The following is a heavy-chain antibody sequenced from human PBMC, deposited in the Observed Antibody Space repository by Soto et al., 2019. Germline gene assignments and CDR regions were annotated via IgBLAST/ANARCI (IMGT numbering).Heavy chain of an antibody. V-gene: IGHV1-46*01. Sequence: GASVKVSCKASGFPFLRFYIHWVRQAPGQGPQWMGVINPDGGFTTYAQSFRDRVAVTRDTSTSTVHMQLSSLRSEDTALYYCARGYYGSGSLVSSFGLDVWGQGTTVTVSS. CDR3: ARGYYGSGSLVSSFGLDV. CDR2: INPDGGFT. CDR1: GFPFLRFY. J-gene: IGHJ6*02. D-gene: IGHD3-10*01.